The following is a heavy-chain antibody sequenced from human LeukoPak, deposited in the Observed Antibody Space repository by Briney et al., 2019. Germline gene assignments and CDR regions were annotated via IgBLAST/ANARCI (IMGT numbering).Heavy chain of an antibody. CDR1: GGSFSGYY. Sequence: SETLSLTCAVYGGSFSGYYWSWIRQPPGKGLEWIGEINHSGSTNYNPSLKSRVTISVDTSKNQFPLKLSSVTAADTAVYYCARGRVTYYDFWSGYSRTHYFDYWGQGTLVTVSS. V-gene: IGHV4-34*01. D-gene: IGHD3-3*01. CDR2: INHSGST. CDR3: ARGRVTYYDFWSGYSRTHYFDY. J-gene: IGHJ4*02.